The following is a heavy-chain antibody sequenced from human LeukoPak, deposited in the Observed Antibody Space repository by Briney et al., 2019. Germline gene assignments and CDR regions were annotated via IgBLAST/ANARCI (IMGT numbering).Heavy chain of an antibody. V-gene: IGHV3-9*01. D-gene: IGHD6-13*01. CDR3: AKEKKVLGYSSSWPYFDY. J-gene: IGHJ4*02. Sequence: GRSPRLSCAASGFTFDDYAMHWVRQAPGKGLEWVSGISWNSGSIGYADSVKGRFTISRDNAKNSLYLQMNSLRAEDTALYYCAKEKKVLGYSSSWPYFDYWGQGTLVTVSS. CDR1: GFTFDDYA. CDR2: ISWNSGSI.